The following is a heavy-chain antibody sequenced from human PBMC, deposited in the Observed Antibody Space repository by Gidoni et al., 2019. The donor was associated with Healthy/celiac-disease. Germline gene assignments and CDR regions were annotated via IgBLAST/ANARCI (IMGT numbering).Heavy chain of an antibody. Sequence: EVQLVESGGGLVKPGGSLRLSCAASGFTFSSYSMNWVRQAPGKGLEWVSSISSSSSYIYYADSVKGRFTISRDNAKNSLYLQMNSLRAEDTAVYYCARVGVVVVTAIDYWGQGTLVTVSS. CDR1: GFTFSSYS. CDR2: ISSSSSYI. CDR3: ARVGVVVVTAIDY. V-gene: IGHV3-21*01. J-gene: IGHJ4*02. D-gene: IGHD2-21*02.